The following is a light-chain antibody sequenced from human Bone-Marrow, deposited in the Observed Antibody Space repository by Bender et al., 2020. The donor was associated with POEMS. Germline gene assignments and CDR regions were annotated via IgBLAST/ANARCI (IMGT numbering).Light chain of an antibody. V-gene: IGLV2-8*01. CDR2: EVN. J-gene: IGLJ1*01. Sequence: QSALTQPPSASGSPGQSVTISCTGTSSDVGGYHYVSWYQQHPGKAPKLIIFEVNRRPSGVPDRFSGSKSGDTASLTVSGLQADDEAEYYCSSYAGSNMYVFGAGTKVTVL. CDR3: SSYAGSNMYV. CDR1: SSDVGGYHY.